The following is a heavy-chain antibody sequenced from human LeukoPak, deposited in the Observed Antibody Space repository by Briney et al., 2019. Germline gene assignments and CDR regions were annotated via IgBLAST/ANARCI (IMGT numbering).Heavy chain of an antibody. Sequence: PSETLSLTCAVFGGSFSGYYWTWIRQPPGKGLEWIGQISHSGSTNYNPSLKSRVTISVDTSKNQFSLRLSSVSAADTAVYFCARRLGYCSSTSCYDGFDVWGQGPLVTVSS. CDR2: ISHSGST. CDR3: ARRLGYCSSTSCYDGFDV. J-gene: IGHJ5*02. CDR1: GGSFSGYY. V-gene: IGHV4-34*01. D-gene: IGHD2-2*01.